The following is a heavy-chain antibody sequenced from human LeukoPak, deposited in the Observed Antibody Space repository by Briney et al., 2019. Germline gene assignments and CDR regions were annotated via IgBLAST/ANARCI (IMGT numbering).Heavy chain of an antibody. Sequence: PSETLSLTCTVSGGSISSYYWSWIRQPAGKGLEWIGRIYTSGSTNYNPSLKSRVTMSVDTSKNQFSLKLSSVTAADTAVYYCARTHKVPYYYDSSGFDIWGQGTMVTVSS. CDR3: ARTHKVPYYYDSSGFDI. V-gene: IGHV4-4*07. J-gene: IGHJ3*02. CDR1: GGSISSYY. D-gene: IGHD3-22*01. CDR2: IYTSGST.